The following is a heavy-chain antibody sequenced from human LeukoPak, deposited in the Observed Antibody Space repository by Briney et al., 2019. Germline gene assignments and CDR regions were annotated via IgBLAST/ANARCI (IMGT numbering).Heavy chain of an antibody. J-gene: IGHJ4*02. CDR2: IYGRAST. V-gene: IGHV4-38-2*01. D-gene: IGHD3-16*01. CDR1: GYSLGKNYY. Sequence: SETLSLTCAVSGYSLGKNYYWGWIRQSPGKGLEWIGRIYGRASTSYNPSLMNRVTMSVDTSKNYFSLQLTSVTAADTAVYYCARYDSRGSASTRFDYWGAGILVAVSS. CDR3: ARYDSRGSASTRFDY.